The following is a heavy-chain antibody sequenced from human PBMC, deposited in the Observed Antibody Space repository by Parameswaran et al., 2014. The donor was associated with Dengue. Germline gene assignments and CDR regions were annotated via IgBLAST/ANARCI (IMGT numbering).Heavy chain of an antibody. J-gene: IGHJ4*02. V-gene: IGHV3-21*01. CDR3: AREFGVVRLDY. CDR2: ISSSSSYI. Sequence: KWIRQPPGKGLEWVSSISSSSSYIYYADSVKGRFTISRDNAKNSLYLQMNSLRAEDTAVYYCAREFGVVRLDYWGQGTLVTVSS. D-gene: IGHD3-3*01.